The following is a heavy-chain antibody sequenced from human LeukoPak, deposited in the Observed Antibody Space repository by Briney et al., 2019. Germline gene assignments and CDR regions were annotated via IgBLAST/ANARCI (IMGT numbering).Heavy chain of an antibody. CDR2: IWYDGSNK. J-gene: IGHJ5*02. Sequence: GRSLRLSCSASGFTFSSYGMHWVRQAPGKGLEWVAVIWYDGSNKYYADSVKGRFTISRDNSKNTVYLQMNSLRTEDTAVYYCAKPPLNQHNLDRWGQGTLVTVSS. V-gene: IGHV3-33*08. CDR3: AKPPLNQHNLDR. CDR1: GFTFSSYG.